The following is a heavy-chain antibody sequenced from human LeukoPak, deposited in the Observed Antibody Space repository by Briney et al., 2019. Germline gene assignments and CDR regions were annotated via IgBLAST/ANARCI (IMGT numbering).Heavy chain of an antibody. J-gene: IGHJ3*02. Sequence: SETLSLTCTVSGGSISSYYWSWIRQPPGKGLEWIGYIYTSGSTNYNPSLKSRVTISVDTSKDQFSLKLSSVTAADTAVYYCARPARGGGAFDIWGQGTMVTVSS. CDR3: ARPARGGGAFDI. D-gene: IGHD3-10*01. CDR1: GGSISSYY. V-gene: IGHV4-4*09. CDR2: IYTSGST.